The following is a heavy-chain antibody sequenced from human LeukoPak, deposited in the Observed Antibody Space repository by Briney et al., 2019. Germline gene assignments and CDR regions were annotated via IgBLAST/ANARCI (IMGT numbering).Heavy chain of an antibody. CDR2: IKQDGSEK. Sequence: GGSLRLSCAASGFTFSSYWMSWVRQAPVKGLEWVANIKQDGSEKYYVDSVKGRFTISRDNAKNSLYLQMNSLRAEDTAVYYCARGPLGYYDSSGYYWRFDYWGQGTLVTVSS. V-gene: IGHV3-7*01. CDR3: ARGPLGYYDSSGYYWRFDY. J-gene: IGHJ4*02. CDR1: GFTFSSYW. D-gene: IGHD3-22*01.